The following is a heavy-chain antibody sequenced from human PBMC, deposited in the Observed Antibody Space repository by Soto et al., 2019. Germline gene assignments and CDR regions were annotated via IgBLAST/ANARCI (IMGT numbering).Heavy chain of an antibody. V-gene: IGHV1-2*04. Sequence: QVQLVQSGAEVKKPGASVKVSCKASGYTFTGYYMHWVRQAPGQGLEWMGWINPNSGGTNYAQKFQGWGTMTRDTAISTAYMELSRLRSDDTAVYYCAREQGIAVGWFDPWGQGTLVTVSS. CDR3: AREQGIAVGWFDP. CDR1: GYTFTGYY. D-gene: IGHD6-19*01. CDR2: INPNSGGT. J-gene: IGHJ5*02.